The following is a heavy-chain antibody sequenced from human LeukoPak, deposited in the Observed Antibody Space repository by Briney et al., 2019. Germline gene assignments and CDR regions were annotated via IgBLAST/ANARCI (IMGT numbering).Heavy chain of an antibody. CDR1: GYTFTNYY. V-gene: IGHV1-46*03. J-gene: IGHJ5*02. Sequence: ASVKVSCQGSGYTFTNYYMHWGRQPPGQRLELIGLMNPSGGNTSYAQKFQGRVTMTRDTSTSTVYMELSSLRSEDTAVYYCARGPITMIVVNWFDPWGQGTLVTVSS. D-gene: IGHD3-22*01. CDR2: MNPSGGNT. CDR3: ARGPITMIVVNWFDP.